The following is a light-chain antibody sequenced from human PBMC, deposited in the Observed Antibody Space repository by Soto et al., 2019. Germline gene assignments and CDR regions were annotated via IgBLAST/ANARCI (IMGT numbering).Light chain of an antibody. V-gene: IGLV2-8*01. J-gene: IGLJ3*02. CDR1: SSDVGGYNY. CDR2: EVS. CDR3: TSYTTSDTVV. Sequence: QSALTQPPSASGSPGQSVAISCTGTSSDVGGYNYVSWYQHHPGRAPKLMIYEVSKRPSGVPDRFSGTKSGNTASLTISGLQAEDEADYYCTSYTTSDTVVFGGGTKLTVL.